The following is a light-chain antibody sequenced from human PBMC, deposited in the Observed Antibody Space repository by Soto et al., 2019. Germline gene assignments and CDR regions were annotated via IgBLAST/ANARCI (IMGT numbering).Light chain of an antibody. CDR3: RQYDSLPLT. J-gene: IGKJ4*01. Sequence: DIQMTQAPSSLSARVGDRITITCQASQDVGVYLDWYQQKPGKAPKVLIYDASSLKTGVPSRFSGSGSGTLFTLTISRLQPEDFATYYCRQYDSLPLTFGGGTKVEIK. CDR2: DAS. CDR1: QDVGVY. V-gene: IGKV1-33*01.